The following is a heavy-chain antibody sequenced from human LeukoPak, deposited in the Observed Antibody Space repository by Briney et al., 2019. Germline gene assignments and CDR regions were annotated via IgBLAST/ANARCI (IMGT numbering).Heavy chain of an antibody. CDR1: GFTFSSYW. CDR2: IKPDGSEK. D-gene: IGHD1-26*01. Sequence: GGSLRLSCAVSGFTFSSYWMSWVRQAPGKGLEWVANIKPDGSEKYYVDSVKGRFTISRDNAKNSLYLQMNSLRAEDTAVYFCARDTMGATDYWGQGTLVTVSS. V-gene: IGHV3-7*01. J-gene: IGHJ4*02. CDR3: ARDTMGATDY.